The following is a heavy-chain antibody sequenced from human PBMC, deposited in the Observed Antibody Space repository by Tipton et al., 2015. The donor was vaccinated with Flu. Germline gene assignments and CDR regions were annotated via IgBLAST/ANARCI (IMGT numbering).Heavy chain of an antibody. J-gene: IGHJ4*02. V-gene: IGHV4-61*01. Sequence: TLSLTCTVSGGSVSSGSYYWSWIRQPPGKGLEWIGSIYYSGSTNYNPSLKSRVTISVDTSKNQFSLKLSSVTSADTAVYYCARAMSSSSVRRFDYWGQGTLVTVSS. CDR3: ARAMSSSSVRRFDY. CDR1: GGSVSSGSYY. CDR2: IYYSGST. D-gene: IGHD6-6*01.